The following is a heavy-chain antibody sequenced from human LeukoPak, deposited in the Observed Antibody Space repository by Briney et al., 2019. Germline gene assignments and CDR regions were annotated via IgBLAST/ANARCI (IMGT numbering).Heavy chain of an antibody. V-gene: IGHV3-23*01. Sequence: GGSLRLSCAASGFTFSSYAMSWVRQAPGKGLEWVSAISGSGGSTYYADSVKGRFTISRDNSKNTLYLQMNSLRAEDTGVYYCAKDRLTIFHYGMDVWGQGTTVTVSS. D-gene: IGHD3-9*01. CDR1: GFTFSSYA. CDR2: ISGSGGST. CDR3: AKDRLTIFHYGMDV. J-gene: IGHJ6*02.